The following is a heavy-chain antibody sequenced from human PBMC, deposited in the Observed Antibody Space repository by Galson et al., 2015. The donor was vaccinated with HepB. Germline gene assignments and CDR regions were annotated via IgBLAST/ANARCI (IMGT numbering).Heavy chain of an antibody. CDR1: AFTFTSYG. J-gene: IGHJ4*02. Sequence: SLSLSCAACAFTFTSYGMSWVHQAPRKGLDCVSAISRGGDTSDYADSVKGRFTVSRDSSTNTLYLQMNGLRADDTAIYYCVRGTPAPDYWGQGTLVTVSS. CDR3: VRGTPAPDY. V-gene: IGHV3-23*01. D-gene: IGHD2-15*01. CDR2: ISRGGDTS.